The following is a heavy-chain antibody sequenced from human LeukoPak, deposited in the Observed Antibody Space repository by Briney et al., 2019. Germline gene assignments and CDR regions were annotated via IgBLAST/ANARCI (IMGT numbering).Heavy chain of an antibody. D-gene: IGHD6-13*01. Sequence: SETLSLTCTVSGGSISSYYWSWIRQPPAEGLEWIGYIYYSGSTNYNPSLKSRVTISVDTSKNQFSLKLSSVTAADTAVYYCARPSRAAAGLCFQHWGQGTLVTVSS. CDR1: GGSISSYY. J-gene: IGHJ1*01. CDR2: IYYSGST. V-gene: IGHV4-59*08. CDR3: ARPSRAAAGLCFQH.